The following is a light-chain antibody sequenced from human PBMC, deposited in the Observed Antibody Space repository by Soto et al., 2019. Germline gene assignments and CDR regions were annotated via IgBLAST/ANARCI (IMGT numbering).Light chain of an antibody. J-gene: IGLJ2*01. V-gene: IGLV3-25*02. Sequence: SYELTQPPSVSVSPGQTARITCSGDALGKKYAYWFQQRPGQAPRLVMYKDTERPSGFPGRFSGSSSGRTVTLTISGVQAEDEADYYCQSTDSSGTYVLFGGGTKLTVL. CDR2: KDT. CDR3: QSTDSSGTYVL. CDR1: ALGKKY.